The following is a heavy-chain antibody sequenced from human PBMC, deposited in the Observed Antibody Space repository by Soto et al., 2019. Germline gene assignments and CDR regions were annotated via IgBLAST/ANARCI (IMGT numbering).Heavy chain of an antibody. Sequence: QVQLVESGGGLVQPGRSLRLSCAASGFTFSRYGMHWVRQAPGKGLDWVAVISYNGGDQYYADAVKGRFTISRDNTRKTLHMQRNSLGPKDMDLYDGAKEPSEVSGRKAFKTGGEGTAVTTSS. CDR3: AKEPSEVSGRKAFKT. J-gene: IGHJ6*04. CDR1: GFTFSRYG. CDR2: ISYNGGDQ. V-gene: IGHV3-30*18.